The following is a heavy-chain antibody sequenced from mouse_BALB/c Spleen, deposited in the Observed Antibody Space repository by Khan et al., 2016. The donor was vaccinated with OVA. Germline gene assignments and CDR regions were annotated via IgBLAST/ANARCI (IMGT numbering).Heavy chain of an antibody. CDR2: ISYSGRT. J-gene: IGHJ2*01. Sequence: DVKLEESGPGLVKPSQSLSLTCTVTGYSITSGYGWNWIRQFPGNKLEWMGYISYSGRTNYNPSLKSRLSIPRDTSKNQFFLQLNSVTTEDTSTYYCARTARIKYWGQGTTLTVSS. V-gene: IGHV3-2*02. D-gene: IGHD1-2*01. CDR3: ARTARIKY. CDR1: GYSITSGYG.